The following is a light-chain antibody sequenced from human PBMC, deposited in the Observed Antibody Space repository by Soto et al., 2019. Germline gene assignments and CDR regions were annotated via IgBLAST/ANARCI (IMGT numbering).Light chain of an antibody. J-gene: IGKJ1*01. Sequence: DVVLTQSPLSLPVNFGQPASISCRSSKSLVYSDGNTHLSWFHQRPGQSPRRLIYRVSSRGSGVPDRFSGSGSGTDFTLEISRVEAEDVGIYFCTQGTRWPRTFGQGTKVEVK. CDR2: RVS. V-gene: IGKV2-30*01. CDR3: TQGTRWPRT. CDR1: KSLVYSDGNTH.